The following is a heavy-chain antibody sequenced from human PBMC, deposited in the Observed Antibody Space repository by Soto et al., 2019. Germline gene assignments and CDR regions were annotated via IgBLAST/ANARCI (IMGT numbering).Heavy chain of an antibody. J-gene: IGHJ4*02. CDR1: GDSVTNYF. D-gene: IGHD2-8*01. CDR2: MYHGGRT. V-gene: IGHV4-59*02. CDR3: ARDPGYCTNGVCPIFDF. Sequence: SETLSLTCTVSGDSVTNYFWSWMRQPPGKGLEWIGHMYHGGRTNYSPSPKSRVTMSLDSSKNQFSLNLSSVTAADTAVYFCARDPGYCTNGVCPIFDFWGQGVLVTVSS.